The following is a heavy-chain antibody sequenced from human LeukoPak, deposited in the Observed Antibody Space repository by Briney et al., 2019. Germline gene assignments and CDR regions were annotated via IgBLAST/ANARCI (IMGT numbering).Heavy chain of an antibody. CDR2: IKEDGSVK. V-gene: IGHV3-7*01. Sequence: GGSLRLSCTASGFTFTSYWMTWVRQPPGKGLEWVATIKEDGSVKYYVDSVKGRFTISRDNAENSLYLQMNSLRADDTAVYYCARNAWQCDYWGQGTLVTVSS. J-gene: IGHJ4*02. CDR1: GFTFTSYW. CDR3: ARNAWQCDY.